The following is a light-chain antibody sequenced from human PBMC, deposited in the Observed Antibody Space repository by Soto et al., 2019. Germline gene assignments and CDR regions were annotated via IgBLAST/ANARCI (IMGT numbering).Light chain of an antibody. V-gene: IGLV2-23*01. CDR3: CSYAGSTTFYV. CDR2: EGS. J-gene: IGLJ1*01. CDR1: SSDVGSYNL. Sequence: QSALAQPASVSGSPGQSITISCTGTSSDVGSYNLVSWYQHHPGKAPKLMIYEGSKRPSGVSNRFSGSKSGNTASLTISGLQAEDEADYYCCSYAGSTTFYVFGTGTKGTVL.